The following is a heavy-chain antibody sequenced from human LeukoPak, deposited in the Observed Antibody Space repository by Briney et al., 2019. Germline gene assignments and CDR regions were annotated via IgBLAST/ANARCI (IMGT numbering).Heavy chain of an antibody. CDR2: ISYDGSNK. D-gene: IGHD2-2*01. CDR3: AKGRSGCSSTSCYPGDLDY. CDR1: GFTFSSYA. J-gene: IGHJ4*02. V-gene: IGHV3-30-3*01. Sequence: PGGSLRLSCAASGFTFSSYAMHWVRQAPGKGLEWVAVISYDGSNKYYADSVKGRFTIARDNAKKSLYLHMNSLRAEDTAVYYCAKGRSGCSSTSCYPGDLDYWGQGTLVTVSS.